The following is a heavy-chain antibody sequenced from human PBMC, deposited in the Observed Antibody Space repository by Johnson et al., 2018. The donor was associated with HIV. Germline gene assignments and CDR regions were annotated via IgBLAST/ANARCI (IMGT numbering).Heavy chain of an antibody. CDR2: INQDGREK. Sequence: VQLLESGGGLVQPGGSLRLSCAASGFTFSSYWMSWVRQAPGKGLEWVANINQDGREKSYVDSVKGRFTISRDNAKNSLYLQMNSLRAEDTAVYYCARGLQARFDAFDIWGQGTMVTVSS. D-gene: IGHD5-24*01. J-gene: IGHJ3*02. V-gene: IGHV3-7*01. CDR1: GFTFSSYW. CDR3: ARGLQARFDAFDI.